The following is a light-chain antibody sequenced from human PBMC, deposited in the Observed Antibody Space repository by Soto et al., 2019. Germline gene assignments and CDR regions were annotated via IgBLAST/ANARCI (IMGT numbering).Light chain of an antibody. CDR1: SSNIGSNT. V-gene: IGLV1-44*01. CDR3: AAWDDSLNGWV. J-gene: IGLJ3*02. Sequence: QSVLTQPPSASGTPGLRVTISCSGSSSNIGSNTVNWYQQLPGTAPKLLIYSNNQRPSGVPDRFSGSKSGTSASLAISGLQSEDEADYYCAAWDDSLNGWVFGGGTKLTVL. CDR2: SNN.